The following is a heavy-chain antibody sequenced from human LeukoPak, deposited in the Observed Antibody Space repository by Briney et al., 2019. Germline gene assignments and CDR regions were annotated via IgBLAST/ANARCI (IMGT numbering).Heavy chain of an antibody. J-gene: IGHJ4*02. V-gene: IGHV1-69*05. CDR3: ASSVAAQPADY. CDR2: IIPIFGTA. CDR1: GGTFSSYA. D-gene: IGHD6-6*01. Sequence: GASVKVSCKAPGGTFSSYAISWVRQAPGQGLEWMGRIIPIFGTANYAQKFQGRVTITTDESTSTAYMELSSLRSEDTAVYYCASSVAAQPADYWGQGTLVTVSS.